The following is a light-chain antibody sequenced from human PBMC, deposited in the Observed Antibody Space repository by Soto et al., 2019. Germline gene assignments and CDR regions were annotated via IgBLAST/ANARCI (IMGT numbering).Light chain of an antibody. V-gene: IGLV4-69*01. CDR2: LNSDGSH. Sequence: QLVLTQSPSASASLGASVKLTCTLSSGHISYAIAWHQQQPEKGPRYLMKLNSDGSHRKGDWIPDRFSGSSSGAERYLTISSLQSEDEADYYCQTWGTGIQVFGGGTKLTV. CDR3: QTWGTGIQV. J-gene: IGLJ3*02. CDR1: SGHISYA.